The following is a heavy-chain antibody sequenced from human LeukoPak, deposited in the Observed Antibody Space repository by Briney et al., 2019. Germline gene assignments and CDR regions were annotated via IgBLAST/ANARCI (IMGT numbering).Heavy chain of an antibody. J-gene: IGHJ4*02. Sequence: PSETLSLTCAVYGGSFSGYYWSWIRQPPGKGLEWIGEINHSGSTNYNPSLKSRVTISVDTSKNQFSLKLSSVTAADTAVYYCAGGDAGGATYSYWGQGTLVTVSS. CDR2: INHSGST. V-gene: IGHV4-34*01. CDR3: AGGDAGGATYSY. D-gene: IGHD1-26*01. CDR1: GGSFSGYY.